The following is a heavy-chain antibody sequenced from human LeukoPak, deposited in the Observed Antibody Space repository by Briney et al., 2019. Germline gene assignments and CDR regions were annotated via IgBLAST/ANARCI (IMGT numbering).Heavy chain of an antibody. CDR3: ARVGSYCFEY. V-gene: IGHV4-59*01. CDR1: GLTFSTYA. Sequence: PGGSLRLSCAASGLTFSTYAMSWVRQAPGKGLEWIGYIDYSGATNYNPSLKSRVTMSVDTSKHQFSLKLSSVTAADTAVYYCARVGSYCFEYWGQGTLVTVSS. J-gene: IGHJ4*02. CDR2: IDYSGAT. D-gene: IGHD3-10*01.